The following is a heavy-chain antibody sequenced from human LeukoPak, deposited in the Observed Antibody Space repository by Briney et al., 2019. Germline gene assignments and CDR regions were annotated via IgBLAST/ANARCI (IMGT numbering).Heavy chain of an antibody. CDR3: AKSIYGDFDAFDV. V-gene: IGHV3-23*01. J-gene: IGHJ3*01. Sequence: GGSLRLSCAASGFTFSSYAISWVRQGPGKGLEWVSFIRGGGSSTYYADSVKGRFTISRGNSKNMLFLQMSSLRAEDTAIYYCAKSIYGDFDAFDVWGQGTMVTVSS. D-gene: IGHD4-17*01. CDR1: GFTFSSYA. CDR2: IRGGGSST.